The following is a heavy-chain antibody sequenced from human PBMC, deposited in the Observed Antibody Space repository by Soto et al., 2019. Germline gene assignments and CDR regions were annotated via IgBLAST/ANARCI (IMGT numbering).Heavy chain of an antibody. D-gene: IGHD4-17*01. V-gene: IGHV2-70*01. CDR3: ARITQGDYFWFDP. CDR1: GFSLTTSGMC. Sequence: SGPTLVNPTQTLTLTCSFSGFSLTTSGMCVGWIRQPPGKALEWLALIDWDDGKFYSPSLKTRLTISKDTSKNQVVLTMTNMDPVDTATYFCARITQGDYFWFDPWGPGTLVTVSS. CDR2: IDWDDGK. J-gene: IGHJ5*02.